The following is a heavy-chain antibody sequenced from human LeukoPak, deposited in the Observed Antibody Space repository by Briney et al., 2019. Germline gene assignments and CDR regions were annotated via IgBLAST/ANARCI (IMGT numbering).Heavy chain of an antibody. J-gene: IGHJ4*02. CDR2: IYHSGST. CDR1: GYSISSGYY. Sequence: SETLSLTCTVSGYSISSGYYWGWIRQPPGKGLEWIGSIYHSGSTYYNPSLKSRVTISVDTSKNQFSLKLSSVTAADTAVYYCARDGLMVRGVIITGEAIDYWGQGTLVTVSS. D-gene: IGHD3-10*01. CDR3: ARDGLMVRGVIITGEAIDY. V-gene: IGHV4-38-2*02.